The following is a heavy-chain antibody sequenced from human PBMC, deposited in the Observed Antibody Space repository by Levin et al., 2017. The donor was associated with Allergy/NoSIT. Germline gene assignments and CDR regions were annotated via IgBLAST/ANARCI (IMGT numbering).Heavy chain of an antibody. D-gene: IGHD6-19*01. CDR1: GFTFSDYS. CDR2: ISYDGSNK. CDR3: ARALTPGGVAVGFDY. V-gene: IGHV3-30*04. Sequence: GGSLRLSCAASGFTFSDYSIHWVRQVPGKGLEWVAVISYDGSNKYYADSVKGRFTISRDNSKNTLDLQMNSLRAEDTAVYYCARALTPGGVAVGFDYWGQGTLVTVSS. J-gene: IGHJ4*02.